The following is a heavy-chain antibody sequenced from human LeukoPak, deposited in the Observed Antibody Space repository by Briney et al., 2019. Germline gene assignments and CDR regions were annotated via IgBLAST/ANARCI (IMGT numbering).Heavy chain of an antibody. D-gene: IGHD1-14*01. J-gene: IGHJ4*02. V-gene: IGHV1-2*02. CDR3: VSLTGNHPY. CDR2: INPNSGGT. CDR1: GYTFTAYY. Sequence: ASVKVSCKASGYTFTAYYMHWVRQAPGQGLEWMGWINPNSGGTNYAQKFQGRVTMTRDTSISTAYMELTSLRSDDTAVYYCVSLTGNHPYWGQGNQVTVSS.